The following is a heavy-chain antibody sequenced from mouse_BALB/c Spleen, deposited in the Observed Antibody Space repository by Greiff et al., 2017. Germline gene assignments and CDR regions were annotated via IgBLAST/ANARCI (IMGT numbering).Heavy chain of an antibody. CDR2: ISSGGST. CDR1: GFTFSSYA. J-gene: IGHJ4*01. D-gene: IGHD2-2*01. V-gene: IGHV5-6-5*01. Sequence: EVMLVESGGGLVKPGGSLKLSCAASGFTFSSYAMSWVRQTPEKRLEWVASISSGGSTYYPDSVKGRFTISRDNARNILYLQMSSLRSEDTAMYFCARREWLRRRFPYYAMDYWGQGTSVTVSS. CDR3: ARREWLRRRFPYYAMDY.